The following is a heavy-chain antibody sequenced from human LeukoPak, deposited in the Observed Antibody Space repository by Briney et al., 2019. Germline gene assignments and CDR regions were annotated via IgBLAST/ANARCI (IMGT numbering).Heavy chain of an antibody. D-gene: IGHD6-13*01. V-gene: IGHV4-34*01. Sequence: SETLSLTCAVYGGSFSGYYWSWIRQPPGKGLEWIGEINHSGSTNYNPSLKSRVTISVDTSKNQFSLKLSSVTAADTAVYYCARTKQRYFDLWGRGTLVTVSS. CDR2: INHSGST. CDR3: ARTKQRYFDL. J-gene: IGHJ2*01. CDR1: GGSFSGYY.